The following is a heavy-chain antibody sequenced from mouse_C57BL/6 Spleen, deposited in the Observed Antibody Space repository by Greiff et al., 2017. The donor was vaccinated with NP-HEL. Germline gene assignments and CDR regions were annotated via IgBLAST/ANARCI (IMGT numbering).Heavy chain of an antibody. CDR2: IYPRSGNT. CDR3: AREEGLRYYFDY. Sequence: QVQLQQSGAELARPGASVKLSCKASGYTFTSYGISWVKQRTGQGLEWIGEIYPRSGNTYYNEKFKGKATLTADKSSSTAYMELRSLTSEDSAVYFCAREEGLRYYFDYWGQGTTLTVSS. D-gene: IGHD2-4*01. V-gene: IGHV1-81*01. J-gene: IGHJ2*01. CDR1: GYTFTSYG.